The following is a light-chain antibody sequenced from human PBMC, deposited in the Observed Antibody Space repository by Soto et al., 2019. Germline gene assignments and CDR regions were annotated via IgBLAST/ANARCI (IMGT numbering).Light chain of an antibody. CDR1: QSVSSN. CDR2: GAS. J-gene: IGKJ1*01. CDR3: QQYNNWPPA. V-gene: IGKV3-15*01. Sequence: EIVMTQSPATLSVSPGERATLSCRASQSVSSNLAWYQQKPGQAPRLLIFGASTRATGFPARFSGSGSGTEFPLTISSMQSEDFAVYYCQQYNNWPPAFGQGTKVEIK.